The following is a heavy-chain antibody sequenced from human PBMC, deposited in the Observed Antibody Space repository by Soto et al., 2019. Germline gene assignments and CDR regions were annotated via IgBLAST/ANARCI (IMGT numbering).Heavy chain of an antibody. CDR3: AKVFSTYYYYYYMDV. J-gene: IGHJ6*03. V-gene: IGHV3-9*01. CDR1: GFTFDDYA. Sequence: VQLVESGGGLVQPGRSLRLSCAASGFTFDDYAMHWVRQAPGKGLEWVSGISWNSGSIGYADSVKGRFTISRDNAKNSLYLQMNSLRAEDTALYYCAKVFSTYYYYYYMDVWGKGTTVTVSS. D-gene: IGHD2-2*01. CDR2: ISWNSGSI.